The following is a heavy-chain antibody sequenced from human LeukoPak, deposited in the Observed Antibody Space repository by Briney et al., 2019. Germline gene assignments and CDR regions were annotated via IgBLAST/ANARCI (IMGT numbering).Heavy chain of an antibody. CDR3: ARRGFYFDY. V-gene: IGHV4-39*07. J-gene: IGHJ4*02. CDR2: INYSGST. Sequence: SETLSLTCTVSGGSISSSSYYWGWIRQPPGKGLEWIGSINYSGSTYYNPSLKSRVTISVDTSKNQFSLKLSSVTAADTAVYYCARRGFYFDYWGQGTLVTVSS. CDR1: GGSISSSSYY.